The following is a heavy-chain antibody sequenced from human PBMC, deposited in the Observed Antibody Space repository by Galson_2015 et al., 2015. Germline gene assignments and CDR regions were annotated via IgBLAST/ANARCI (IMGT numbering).Heavy chain of an antibody. J-gene: IGHJ4*02. CDR2: FNSKTDGGST. Sequence: SLRLSCAASGFTFSNAWMSWVRQAPGKGLEWVGRFNSKTDGGSTDYAAPVKGRFTISSDDSKNTLDLQMNSLKTEDTAVYYCTTGVSMVRGVISYFFDYWGQGTLVTVSS. CDR1: GFTFSNAW. CDR3: TTGVSMVRGVISYFFDY. D-gene: IGHD3-10*01. V-gene: IGHV3-15*01.